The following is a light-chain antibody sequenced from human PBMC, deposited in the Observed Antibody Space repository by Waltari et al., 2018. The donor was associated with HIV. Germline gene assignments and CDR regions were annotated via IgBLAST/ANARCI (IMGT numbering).Light chain of an antibody. V-gene: IGLV2-18*02. Sequence: SALTQPPSVSGSPGQAVTIYCTGTSSDVGSYNRVSWYQQPPGTAPKLMIYEVSNRPSGVPDRFSGSKSGNTASLTISGLQAEDEADYYCSSYTSSSTWVFGGGTKLTVL. CDR1: SSDVGSYNR. CDR2: EVS. CDR3: SSYTSSSTWV. J-gene: IGLJ3*02.